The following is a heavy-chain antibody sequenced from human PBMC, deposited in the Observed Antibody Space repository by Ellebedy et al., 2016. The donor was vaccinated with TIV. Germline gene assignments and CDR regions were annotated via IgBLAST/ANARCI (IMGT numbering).Heavy chain of an antibody. CDR2: ISSGSSFT. J-gene: IGHJ5*02. Sequence: PGGSLRLSCAASGSSLSDYYMSWIRQAPGRGLEWVSYISSGSSFTKYADSVKGRFTISRDNAKNSLYLQMNSLRAEDTALYYCARVSGDSTCYYHPDWFDPWGQGTRVTVSS. CDR3: ARVSGDSTCYYHPDWFDP. CDR1: GSSLSDYY. D-gene: IGHD3-22*01. V-gene: IGHV3-11*06.